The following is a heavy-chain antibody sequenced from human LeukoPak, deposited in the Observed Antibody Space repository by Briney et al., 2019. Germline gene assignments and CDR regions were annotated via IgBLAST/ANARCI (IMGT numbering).Heavy chain of an antibody. J-gene: IGHJ3*02. CDR3: ASSGRVDAFDI. CDR2: IIPILGIA. V-gene: IGHV1-69*04. Sequence: SVKVSCKASGYTFTSYGISWVRQAPGQGLEWMGRIIPILGIANYAQKFQGRVTITADKSTSTAYMELSSLRSEDTAVYYCASSGRVDAFDIWGQGTMVTVSS. D-gene: IGHD2-15*01. CDR1: GYTFTSYG.